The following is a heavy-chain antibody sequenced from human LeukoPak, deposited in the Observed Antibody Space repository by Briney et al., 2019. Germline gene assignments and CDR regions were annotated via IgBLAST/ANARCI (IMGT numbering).Heavy chain of an antibody. CDR3: ARDLYDFWSGFLDY. D-gene: IGHD3-3*01. CDR2: ISYDGNNK. V-gene: IGHV3-30-3*01. Sequence: GGSLRLSCVASGFTFRNYAMHWARQAPGKGLEWVAVISYDGNNKYYPDSVKGRITISRDNSKNTLYLQMNSLRAEDTAVYYCARDLYDFWSGFLDYWGQGTLVTVSS. CDR1: GFTFRNYA. J-gene: IGHJ4*02.